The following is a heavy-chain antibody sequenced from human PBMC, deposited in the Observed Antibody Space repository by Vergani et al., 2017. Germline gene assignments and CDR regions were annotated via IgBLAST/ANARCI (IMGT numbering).Heavy chain of an antibody. CDR2: IWYDGSNK. V-gene: IGHV3-33*01. CDR1: GFTFSSYG. Sequence: QVQLVESGGGVVQPGRSLRLSCAASGFTFSSYGMHWVRQAPGKGLEWVAVIWYDGSNKYYADSVKGRFTISRDNSKNTLYLQMNSLRAEDTAVYYCARDQRGWLPAIPDYLDYWGQGTLVTVSS. CDR3: ARDQRGWLPAIPDYLDY. D-gene: IGHD2-21*01. J-gene: IGHJ4*02.